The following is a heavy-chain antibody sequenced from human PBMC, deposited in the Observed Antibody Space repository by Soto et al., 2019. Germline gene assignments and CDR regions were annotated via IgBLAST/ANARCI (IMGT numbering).Heavy chain of an antibody. CDR3: ARLEGLATISYYFDF. V-gene: IGHV4-39*01. Sequence: QLQLQESGPGLVKPSETLSLTCSVSGDSINSDKYYWGWIRQPPGKGLEWIGSIYYRGNTYCNPSLQTRVTISLDKSKSKFSLKLNSVTAADSAVYFCARLEGLATISYYFDFWGQGALVTVSS. J-gene: IGHJ4*02. CDR2: IYYRGNT. D-gene: IGHD3-9*01. CDR1: GDSINSDKYY.